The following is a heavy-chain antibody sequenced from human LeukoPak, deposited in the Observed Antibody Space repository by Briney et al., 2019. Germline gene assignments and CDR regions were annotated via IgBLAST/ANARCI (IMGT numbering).Heavy chain of an antibody. J-gene: IGHJ6*02. CDR3: ARALAKAITIFGVVTHYYYGMDV. V-gene: IGHV4-34*01. CDR2: INHSGST. CDR1: GGSFSGYY. Sequence: SETLSLTCAVYGGSFSGYYWSWIRQPPGKGLEWIGEINHSGSTNYNPSLKSLVTISVDTSKNQFSLKLSSVTAADTAVYYCARALAKAITIFGVVTHYYYGMDVWGQGTTVTVSS. D-gene: IGHD3-3*01.